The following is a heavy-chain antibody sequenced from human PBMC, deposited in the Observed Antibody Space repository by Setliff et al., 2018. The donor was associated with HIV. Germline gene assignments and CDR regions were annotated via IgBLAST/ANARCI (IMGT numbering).Heavy chain of an antibody. J-gene: IGHJ4*02. CDR2: IYTSGST. V-gene: IGHV4-61*02. CDR3: ARGNCDGGTCFSGYHFDF. CDR1: GGSINNGPFY. D-gene: IGHD2-15*01. Sequence: SETLSLTCSVSGGSINNGPFYWSWIRQSAGKGLEWIGRIYTSGSTFYNPSLKSRITISLDTSKSHVSLLLSSVTAADTAVYYCARGNCDGGTCFSGYHFDFWGRGKLVTVSS.